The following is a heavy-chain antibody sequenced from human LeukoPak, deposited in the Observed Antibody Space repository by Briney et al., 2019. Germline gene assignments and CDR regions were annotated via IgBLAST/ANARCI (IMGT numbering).Heavy chain of an antibody. CDR2: IYYSGST. J-gene: IGHJ4*02. D-gene: IGHD3/OR15-3a*01. CDR1: GVSISSYY. Sequence: SETLSLTCTVSGVSISSYYWSWIRQPPGKGLEWIGYIYYSGSTNYNPSLKSRATISVDTSKNQFSLKLSSVTAADTAVYYCARAGGDGISLGLFDYWGQGTLVTVSS. V-gene: IGHV4-59*01. CDR3: ARAGGDGISLGLFDY.